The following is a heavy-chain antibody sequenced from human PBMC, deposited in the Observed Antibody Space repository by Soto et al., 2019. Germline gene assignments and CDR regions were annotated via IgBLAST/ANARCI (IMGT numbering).Heavy chain of an antibody. V-gene: IGHV3-48*03. CDR3: ARTRGRWLQFLIDY. J-gene: IGHJ4*02. CDR2: ISSSGSTI. Sequence: PGGTLRLSCAASGFTFSSYEMYWVSQAPGKGLEWVSYISSSGSTIYYADSVKGRFTISRDNAKNSLYLQMNSLRAEDTAVYYCARTRGRWLQFLIDYWGQGT. D-gene: IGHD4-4*01. CDR1: GFTFSSYE.